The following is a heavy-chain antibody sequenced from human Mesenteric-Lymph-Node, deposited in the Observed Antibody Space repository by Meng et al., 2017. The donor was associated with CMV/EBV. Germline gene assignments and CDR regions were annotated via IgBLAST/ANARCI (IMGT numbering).Heavy chain of an antibody. CDR1: GFTFRSYA. J-gene: IGHJ4*02. CDR2: ISYDGSNK. Sequence: AASGFTFRSYATHWVRQAPGKGLEWVAVISYDGSNKYYADSVKGRFTISRDNSKNTLYLQMNSLRAEDTAVYYCARRYSSSYALLDYWGQGTLVTVSS. CDR3: ARRYSSSYALLDY. V-gene: IGHV3-30-3*01. D-gene: IGHD6-13*01.